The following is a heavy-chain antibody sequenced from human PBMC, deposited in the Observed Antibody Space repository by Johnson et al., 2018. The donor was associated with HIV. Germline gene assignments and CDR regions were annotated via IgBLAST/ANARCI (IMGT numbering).Heavy chain of an antibody. CDR2: IKHDGSEK. V-gene: IGHV3-7*05. CDR3: ARVRPYNWNEVHAFDI. D-gene: IGHD1-20*01. CDR1: GFTFSSYW. Sequence: VQLVESGGGLVQPGRSLKLSCAASGFTFSSYWMSWVRQAPGKGLEWVANIKHDGSEKYYVDSVKGRFTISRDNAKNSLYLQMNSLRAEDTAVYYCARVRPYNWNEVHAFDIWGQGTMVTVSS. J-gene: IGHJ3*02.